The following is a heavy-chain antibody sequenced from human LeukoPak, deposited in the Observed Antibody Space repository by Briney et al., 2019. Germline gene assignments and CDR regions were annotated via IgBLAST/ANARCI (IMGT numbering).Heavy chain of an antibody. J-gene: IGHJ4*02. D-gene: IGHD3-10*01. CDR2: IFHTGST. CDR3: ARHIRGAYYYFDY. CDR1: GGSISSNY. Sequence: SETLSLTCTVSGGSISSNYRSWIRQPPRKGLEWIGYIFHTGSTNYNPSLKSRVTISVDTSKNQFSLKLSSVTAADTAVYYCARHIRGAYYYFDYWGQGTLVTVSS. V-gene: IGHV4-59*08.